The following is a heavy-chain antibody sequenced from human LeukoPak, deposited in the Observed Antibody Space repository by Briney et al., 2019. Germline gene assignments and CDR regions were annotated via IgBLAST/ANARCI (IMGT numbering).Heavy chain of an antibody. CDR3: ARGSKLLWY. CDR1: GGSFSGYY. V-gene: IGHV4-34*01. CDR2: INHSGST. D-gene: IGHD3-10*01. Sequence: SETLSLTCAVYGGSFSGYYWSWIRQPPGKGLEWIGEINHSGSTNYNPSLKSRVTISVDTSKDQFSLKLSSVTAADTAVYYCARGSKLLWYWGQGTLVTVSS. J-gene: IGHJ4*02.